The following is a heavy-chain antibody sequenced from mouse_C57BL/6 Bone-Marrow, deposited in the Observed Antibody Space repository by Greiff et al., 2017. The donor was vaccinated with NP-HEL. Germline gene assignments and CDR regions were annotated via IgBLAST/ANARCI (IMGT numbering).Heavy chain of an antibody. V-gene: IGHV5-6*01. Sequence: EVKLMESGGDLVKPGGSLKLSCAASGFTFSSYGMSWVRQTPDKRLEWVATISSGGSYTYYPDSVKGRFTISRDNAKNTLYLQMSSLKSEDTAMYYCARHSTMVRGFDYWGQGTTLTVSS. CDR3: ARHSTMVRGFDY. CDR1: GFTFSSYG. J-gene: IGHJ2*01. CDR2: ISSGGSYT. D-gene: IGHD2-2*01.